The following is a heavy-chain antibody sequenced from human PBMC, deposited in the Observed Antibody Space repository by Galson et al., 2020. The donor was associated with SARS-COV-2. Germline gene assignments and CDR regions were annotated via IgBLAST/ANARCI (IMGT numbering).Heavy chain of an antibody. CDR2: IWYDGSNK. V-gene: IGHV3-33*01. Sequence: GESLKISCAASGFTFSSYGMHWVRQAPGKGLEWVAVIWYDGSNKYYADSVKGRFTISRDNSKNTLYLQMNSLRAEDTAVYYCAREDYYGSGNYGVLDIWGQGTMVTVSS. CDR1: GFTFSSYG. D-gene: IGHD3-10*01. CDR3: AREDYYGSGNYGVLDI. J-gene: IGHJ3*02.